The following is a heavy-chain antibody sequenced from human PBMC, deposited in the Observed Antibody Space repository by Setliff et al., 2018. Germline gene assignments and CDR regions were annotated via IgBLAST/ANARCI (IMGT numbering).Heavy chain of an antibody. CDR2: ISSSSSYI. J-gene: IGHJ4*02. V-gene: IGHV3-21*01. CDR1: GFTFSGYS. CDR3: IDGRNRAWGVY. D-gene: IGHD7-27*01. Sequence: GGSLRLSCAASGFTFSGYSMNWVRQAPGKGLEWVSSISSSSSYIYYADSVEGRFTISRDNAKNSLYLQMNSLRAEDTAVYYCIDGRNRAWGVYWGQGTLVTVSS.